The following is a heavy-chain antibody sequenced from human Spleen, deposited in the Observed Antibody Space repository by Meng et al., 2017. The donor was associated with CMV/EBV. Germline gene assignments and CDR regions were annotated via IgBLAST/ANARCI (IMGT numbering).Heavy chain of an antibody. CDR2: INIDGGST. D-gene: IGHD6-19*01. V-gene: IGHV3-74*01. Sequence: SGFTFSNYWMHWVRQAPGKGLVWVSHINIDGGSTTYADSVKGRFTISRDNAKNALYLQMSSLRAEDTALYYCAQGDTSGWYGGYFDYWGQGTLVTSPQ. J-gene: IGHJ4*02. CDR1: GFTFSNYW. CDR3: AQGDTSGWYGGYFDY.